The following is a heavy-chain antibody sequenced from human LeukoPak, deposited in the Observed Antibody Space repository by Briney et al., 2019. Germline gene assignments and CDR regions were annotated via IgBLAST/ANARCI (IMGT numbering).Heavy chain of an antibody. J-gene: IGHJ4*02. V-gene: IGHV3-74*01. CDR2: ISHDGII. CDR3: ARGAYYYED. D-gene: IGHD3-22*01. Sequence: GGSLRLSCETAGFTFSSYVMHWVRRTPGKGLVWVSRISHDGIISYADSVKGRFTISRDNAKNTLTLQMNSLRVEDTAVYYCARGAYYYEDWGQGTLVTVSS. CDR1: GFTFSSYV.